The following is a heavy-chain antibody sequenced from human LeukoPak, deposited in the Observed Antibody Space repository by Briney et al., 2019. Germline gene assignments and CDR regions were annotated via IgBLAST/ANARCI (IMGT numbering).Heavy chain of an antibody. Sequence: GGSLRLSCAASGFTFSGSAMHWVRQASGKGLEWVGRIRSKANSYATAYAASVKGRFTISRDDSKNTAYLQMNSLKTEDTAVYYCARGPVLRFLEWSLTLWFDPWGQGTLVTVSS. CDR2: IRSKANSYAT. CDR3: ARGPVLRFLEWSLTLWFDP. J-gene: IGHJ5*02. V-gene: IGHV3-73*01. D-gene: IGHD3-3*01. CDR1: GFTFSGSA.